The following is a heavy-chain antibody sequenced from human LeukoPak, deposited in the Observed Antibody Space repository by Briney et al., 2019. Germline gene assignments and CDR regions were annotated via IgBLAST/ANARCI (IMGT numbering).Heavy chain of an antibody. CDR3: ARGGGTISGVVDY. CDR2: FNPNSGGT. CDR1: GYTFTGYS. V-gene: IGHV1-2*02. J-gene: IGHJ4*02. Sequence: ASVKVSCKXSGYTFTGYSIHWVRQAPGQGLEWMGWFNPNSGGTNYAQKFQDRVTMTRDTSINTAYMELSRLRFDDTAVYYCARGGGTISGVVDYWGQGTLVTVSS. D-gene: IGHD3-3*01.